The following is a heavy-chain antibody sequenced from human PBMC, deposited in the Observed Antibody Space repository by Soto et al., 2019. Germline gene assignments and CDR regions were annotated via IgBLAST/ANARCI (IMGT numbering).Heavy chain of an antibody. D-gene: IGHD6-19*01. J-gene: IGHJ3*02. Sequence: GASVKVSCKASGGTFSSYAISWVRQAPGQGLEWMGGIIPIFGTANYAQKFQGRVTITADESTSTAYMELSSLRSEDTAVYYCARAYMAVAGPGAFDIWGQGAMVTVSS. CDR3: ARAYMAVAGPGAFDI. CDR1: GGTFSSYA. V-gene: IGHV1-69*13. CDR2: IIPIFGTA.